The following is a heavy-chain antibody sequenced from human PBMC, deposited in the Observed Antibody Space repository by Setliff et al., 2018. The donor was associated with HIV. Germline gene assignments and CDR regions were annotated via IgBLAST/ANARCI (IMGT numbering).Heavy chain of an antibody. CDR3: ARRIDNSGSFPDKNWFDT. Sequence: PSETLSLTCTVSGGSISSYCWNWIRQPPGRGLEWIGYIFTSGSTKYNPSLQSRVTMSIDTSKNQFSLKLPSVTAADMAVYYCARRIDNSGSFPDKNWFDTWGQGSLVTVSS. V-gene: IGHV4-4*09. CDR1: GGSISSYC. CDR2: IFTSGST. D-gene: IGHD3-10*01. J-gene: IGHJ5*02.